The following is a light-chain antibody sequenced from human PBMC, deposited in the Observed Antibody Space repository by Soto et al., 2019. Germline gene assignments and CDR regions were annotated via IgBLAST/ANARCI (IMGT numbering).Light chain of an antibody. V-gene: IGKV3-15*01. CDR2: GAS. CDR3: QQYKNWLTWT. CDR1: QSISSN. J-gene: IGKJ1*01. Sequence: EIVMTQSAATLSVSPGERATLSCRASQSISSNLAWYQQKPGQAPRLLIYGASTRATGIPARFSGSGSGTEFTLTISSLQSEDFAVYYCQQYKNWLTWTFGQGTKVDIK.